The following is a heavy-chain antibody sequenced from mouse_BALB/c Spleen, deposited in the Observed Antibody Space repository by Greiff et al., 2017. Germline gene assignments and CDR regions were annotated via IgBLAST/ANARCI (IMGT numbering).Heavy chain of an antibody. CDR1: GFAFSSYD. J-gene: IGHJ1*01. Sequence: EVHLVESGGGLVKPGGSLKLSCAASGFAFSSYDMSWVRQTPEKRLEWVAYISSGGGSTYYPDTVKGRFTISRDNAKNTLYLQMSSLKSEDTAMYYCARVYYGSSYWYLDVWGAGTTVTVSS. CDR3: ARVYYGSSYWYLDV. CDR2: ISSGGGST. V-gene: IGHV5-12-1*01. D-gene: IGHD1-1*01.